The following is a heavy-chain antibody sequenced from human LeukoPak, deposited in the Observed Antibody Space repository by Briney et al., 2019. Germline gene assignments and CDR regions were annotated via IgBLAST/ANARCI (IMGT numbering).Heavy chain of an antibody. J-gene: IGHJ4*02. D-gene: IGHD5-24*01. CDR2: IYYSGST. Sequence: SETLSLTCTVSGGSISSSSYYWGWIRQPPGKGLEWIGSIYYSGSTYYNPSLKSRVTISVDTSKNQFSLKLSSVTAADTAVYYCARHLDLEMATFDYWGQGTLVTVSS. CDR3: ARHLDLEMATFDY. CDR1: GGSISSSSYY. V-gene: IGHV4-39*01.